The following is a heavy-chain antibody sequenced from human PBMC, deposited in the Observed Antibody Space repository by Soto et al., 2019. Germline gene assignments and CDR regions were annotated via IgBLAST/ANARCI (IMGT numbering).Heavy chain of an antibody. Sequence: QLGGSLRLSCAASGFTFSSYGMSWVRQAPGKGLEGVANIKQDGSEKYYVESVKGRFTISTDTAKNSLYLQMNSLTAEDTAVYYCARALPQTFWGGYYPDYWGQGTLVTVSS. D-gene: IGHD3-3*01. J-gene: IGHJ4*02. CDR1: GFTFSSYG. CDR3: ARALPQTFWGGYYPDY. V-gene: IGHV3-7*01. CDR2: IKQDGSEK.